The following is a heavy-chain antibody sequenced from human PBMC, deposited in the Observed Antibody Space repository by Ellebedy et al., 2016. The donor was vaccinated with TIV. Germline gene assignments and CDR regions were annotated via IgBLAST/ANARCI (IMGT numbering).Heavy chain of an antibody. CDR3: AKDRISGDGYWVFDF. D-gene: IGHD5-18*01. Sequence: AASVKVSCKASGYTFTSYDINWVRQATGQGLEWVGWMNPNSGNTGYAQKFQGRFTISRDNSKSTLDLQMSSLRAEDTAVYYCAKDRISGDGYWVFDFWGQGTLVTVST. J-gene: IGHJ4*02. CDR1: GYTFTSYD. CDR2: MNPNSGNT. V-gene: IGHV1-8*01.